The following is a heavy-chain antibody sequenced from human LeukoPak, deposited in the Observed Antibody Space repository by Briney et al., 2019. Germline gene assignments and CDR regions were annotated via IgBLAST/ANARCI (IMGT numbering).Heavy chain of an antibody. J-gene: IGHJ4*02. D-gene: IGHD2-15*01. V-gene: IGHV4-39*01. CDR2: IYYTGSV. CDR3: ARRSGSGGNYYFDY. CDR1: GGSISSSSYY. Sequence: SETLSLTCSVSGGSISSSSYYWGWIRQPPGKGLEWIGSIYYTGSVYYNPSLKSRVNIFVDTSKNQLSLRLSSVTATDTAMYYCARRSGSGGNYYFDYWGQGTLVTVSS.